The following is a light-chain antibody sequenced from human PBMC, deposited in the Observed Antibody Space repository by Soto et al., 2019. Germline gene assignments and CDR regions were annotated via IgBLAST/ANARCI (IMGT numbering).Light chain of an antibody. V-gene: IGLV2-14*01. CDR1: SSDVGGYNY. J-gene: IGLJ2*01. Sequence: QSALTQPASVSGSPGQSITISCTETSSDVGGYNYVSWYQQHPGKAPKLMIYEVSNRPSGVSNRFSGSKSGNTASLTISGLQAEDEADYYCSSYTSSSLPVFGGGTKLTVL. CDR3: SSYTSSSLPV. CDR2: EVS.